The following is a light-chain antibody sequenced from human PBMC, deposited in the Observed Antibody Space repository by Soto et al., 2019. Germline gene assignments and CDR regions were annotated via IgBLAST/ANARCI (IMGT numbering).Light chain of an antibody. CDR3: QQYGSSPPRT. CDR1: QSVSNDF. J-gene: IGKJ1*01. V-gene: IGKV3-20*01. CDR2: GAS. Sequence: EIVLTQSPGILSLSPGQRVTLSCRASQSVSNDFLAWYQQKPGQAPRLLIYGASTRATDVPDRFSGSGSGADFSLTIIRLEPEDFAVYYCQQYGSSPPRTFGLGTKVEMK.